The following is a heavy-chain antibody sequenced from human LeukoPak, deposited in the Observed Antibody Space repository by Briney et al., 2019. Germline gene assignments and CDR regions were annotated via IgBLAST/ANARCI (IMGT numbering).Heavy chain of an antibody. CDR1: GGSFSDYY. D-gene: IGHD3-22*01. CDR3: ARVQDFETRGYYLGY. CDR2: INHSGST. Sequence: SETLSLTCAVYGGSFSDYYWNWIRQPPGKGLEWIGEINHSGSTNYNPSLKSRVTMSVDIFKNQFSLTLSSVTAADTAVYYCARVQDFETRGYYLGYWGHGTLVTVSS. J-gene: IGHJ4*01. V-gene: IGHV4-34*01.